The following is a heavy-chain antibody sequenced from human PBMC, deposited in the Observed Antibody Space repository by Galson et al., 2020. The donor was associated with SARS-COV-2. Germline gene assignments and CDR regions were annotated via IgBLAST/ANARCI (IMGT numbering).Heavy chain of an antibody. V-gene: IGHV3-66*02. CDR2: TYAPGTT. J-gene: IGHJ3*02. CDR1: GFPVNVNA. D-gene: IGHD3-10*01. Sequence: QLGESLKISCAASGFPVNVNAMTWVRQAPGKGLEWISATYAPGTTFYRDSVKGRFSISKDTFKNMLYLQMNSLRTEDTAVYYCARVGFRGNYYGSGGFDIWGRGTMVTVSS. CDR3: ARVGFRGNYYGSGGFDI.